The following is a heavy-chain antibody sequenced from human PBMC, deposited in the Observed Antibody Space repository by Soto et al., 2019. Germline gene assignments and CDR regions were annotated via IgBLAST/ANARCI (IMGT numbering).Heavy chain of an antibody. CDR2: IFYSGTT. D-gene: IGHD1-1*01. V-gene: IGHV4-31*03. CDR3: ARGWLRVTGTYDS. CDR1: GDSVNSGRYY. J-gene: IGHJ4*02. Sequence: QVQRQQSGPGLVKPSQTLSLTCTVSGDSVNSGRYYWHWIRQLPGKGLEWIGYIFYSGTTYYNPSVMSRVTISLDTSKNDLSLKLTFVTVADTAVYFCARGWLRVTGTYDSWGQGNLVTVSS.